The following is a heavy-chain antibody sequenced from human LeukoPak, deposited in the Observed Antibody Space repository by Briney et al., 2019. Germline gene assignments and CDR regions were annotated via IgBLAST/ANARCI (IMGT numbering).Heavy chain of an antibody. CDR1: GFTFNDYY. Sequence: GGSLRLSCAASGFTFNDYYVSWIRQAPGKGPEWLSYINIGGTNTHYADSVKGRFTISRDNAKKSLYLEMNNLRAEDTAVYYCATDGAGFDTWGQGVLVTVSS. CDR3: ATDGAGFDT. V-gene: IGHV3-11*01. CDR2: INIGGTNT. J-gene: IGHJ5*02.